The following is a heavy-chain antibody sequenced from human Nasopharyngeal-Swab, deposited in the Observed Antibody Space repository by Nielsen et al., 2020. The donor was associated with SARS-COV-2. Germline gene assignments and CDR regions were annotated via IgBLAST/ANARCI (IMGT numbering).Heavy chain of an antibody. D-gene: IGHD2-15*01. J-gene: IGHJ4*02. V-gene: IGHV1-69*01. Sequence: WVRQAPGQGLEWMGGIIPIFGTANYAQKFQGRVTTTADESTSTAYMELSSLRSEDTAVYYCASTGPGVVVAATTFDYWGQGTLVTVSS. CDR2: IIPIFGTA. CDR3: ASTGPGVVVAATTFDY.